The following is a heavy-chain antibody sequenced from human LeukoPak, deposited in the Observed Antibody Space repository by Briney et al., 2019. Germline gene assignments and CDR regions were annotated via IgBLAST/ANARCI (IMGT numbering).Heavy chain of an antibody. CDR2: IKQDGSEK. J-gene: IGHJ4*02. D-gene: IGHD1-14*01. CDR1: GFTFSSYW. Sequence: GGSLRLSCAASGFTFSSYWMSWVRQAPGKGLEWVANIKQDGSEKYYVDSVKGRFTISRDNAKNSLYLQMNSLKTEDTAVYYCTTGTTGGEDDWGQGTLVTVSS. V-gene: IGHV3-7*03. CDR3: TTGTTGGEDD.